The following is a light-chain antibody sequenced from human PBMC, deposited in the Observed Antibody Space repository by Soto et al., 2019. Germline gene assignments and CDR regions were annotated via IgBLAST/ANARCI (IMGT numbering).Light chain of an antibody. Sequence: DIQMTQSPSSLSASVGDSVTITCRASQNIASSVNWYQQKPGEAPKLLIYVASSLQSGVPSRFSGSGSETDFTLTVNSLQAEDFATYYCQQSYTSPTTFGQGTRLEIK. J-gene: IGKJ5*01. CDR2: VAS. V-gene: IGKV1-39*01. CDR1: QNIASS. CDR3: QQSYTSPTT.